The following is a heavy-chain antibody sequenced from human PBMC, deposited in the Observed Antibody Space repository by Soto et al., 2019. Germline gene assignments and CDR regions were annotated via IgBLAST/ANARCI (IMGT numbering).Heavy chain of an antibody. CDR2: ISGGGTGA. V-gene: IGHV3-23*01. CDR3: AVDLWGHTH. CDR1: GFTFSDHA. Sequence: EVQLLESGGGLVQPGGSLRLSCTASGFTFSDHAMTWVRQAPGKGLEWLSGISGGGTGAYYAASVKGRFTVSRGNSNNTVFLQMDSLRVEGMAVYYCAVDLWGHTHWGQGTLVTVSS. J-gene: IGHJ4*02. D-gene: IGHD3-16*01.